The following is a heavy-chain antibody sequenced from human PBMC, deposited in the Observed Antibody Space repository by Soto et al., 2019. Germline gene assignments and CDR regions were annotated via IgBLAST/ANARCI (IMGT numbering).Heavy chain of an antibody. V-gene: IGHV3-30*18. CDR1: GFTFSSYG. D-gene: IGHD6-6*01. J-gene: IGHJ6*02. CDR2: ISYDGSNK. Sequence: GGSLRLSCAASGFTFSSYGMHWVRQAPGKGLEWVAVISYDGSNKYYADSVKGRFTISRDNSKNTLYLQMNSLRAEDTAVYYCAKDPGIAAPSYYYSGMDVWGQGTTVTVSS. CDR3: AKDPGIAAPSYYYSGMDV.